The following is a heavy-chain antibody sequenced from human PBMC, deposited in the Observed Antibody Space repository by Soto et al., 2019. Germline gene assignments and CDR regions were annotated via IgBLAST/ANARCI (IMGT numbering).Heavy chain of an antibody. J-gene: IGHJ6*02. CDR2: ISTYSGNT. CDR1: GYIFVNYG. D-gene: IGHD3-16*01. V-gene: IGHV1-18*01. CDR3: VMVDNYVTPTPQDV. Sequence: QVQLVQSGDEVRKPGSSVKVSCKASGYIFVNYGIAWVRQAPGQGLEWMGWISTYSGNTHYASKVQGRLTMTTDTSTSTAYMDLGSLTSDDTAVYYCVMVDNYVTPTPQDVWGQGTTVTVSS.